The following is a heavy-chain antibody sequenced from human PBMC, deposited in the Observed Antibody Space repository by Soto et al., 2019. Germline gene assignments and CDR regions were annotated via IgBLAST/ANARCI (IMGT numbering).Heavy chain of an antibody. D-gene: IGHD1-7*01. CDR1: GFTFSSYA. CDR3: ARLAGGLELRRGWFAP. Sequence: QVQLVESGGGVVQPGRSLRLSCAASGFTFSSYAMHWVRQAPGKGLEWVAVISYDGSNKYYADSVKGRFTISRDNSKNTLYLQMASLRAEGTAVYYRARLAGGLELRRGWFAPWRQGTVPTVSS. J-gene: IGHJ5*02. CDR2: ISYDGSNK. V-gene: IGHV3-30-3*01.